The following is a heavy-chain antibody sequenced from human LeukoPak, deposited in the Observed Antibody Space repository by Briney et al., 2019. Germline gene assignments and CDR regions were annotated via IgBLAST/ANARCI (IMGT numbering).Heavy chain of an antibody. V-gene: IGHV3-7*04. CDR1: GFPFSSYW. J-gene: IGHJ4*02. CDR2: IKQDGSKK. Sequence: GGSLRLSCVASGFPFSSYWMTWVRQAGGKGREWVANIKQDGSKKFYVDSVKGRFTISRDNAKNSLYLQMNSLRAEDTAIYYCTRVGYIDEGIDYWGQGTLVTVSS. CDR3: TRVGYIDEGIDY. D-gene: IGHD5-24*01.